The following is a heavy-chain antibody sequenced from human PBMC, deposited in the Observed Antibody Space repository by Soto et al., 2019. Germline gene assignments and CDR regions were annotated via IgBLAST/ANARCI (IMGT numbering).Heavy chain of an antibody. CDR2: IIPIFGTA. D-gene: IGHD4-17*01. Sequence: RASVKVSCKASGGTFSSYAISWVRQAPGQGLEWMGGIIPIFGTANYAQKFQGRVTITADESTSTAYMELSSLRSEDTAVYYCAREGLGAARLPGYGDYRGEYYGMDVWGQGTTVTVSS. J-gene: IGHJ6*02. CDR3: AREGLGAARLPGYGDYRGEYYGMDV. CDR1: GGTFSSYA. V-gene: IGHV1-69*13.